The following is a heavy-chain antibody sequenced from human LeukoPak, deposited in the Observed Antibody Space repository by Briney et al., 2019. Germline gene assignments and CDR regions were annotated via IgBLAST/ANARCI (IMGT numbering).Heavy chain of an antibody. CDR3: ARDSISDAFDI. CDR2: ISYDGSYN. V-gene: IGHV3-30*04. J-gene: IGHJ3*02. Sequence: GGSLRLSCAAFGFTFSSNAMHWVRQAPGKGLEWVAVISYDGSYNYYADSVKGRFTISRDNSKNTLYLQMNSLRAEDTAVYYCARDSISDAFDIWGQGTMVTVSS. CDR1: GFTFSSNA. D-gene: IGHD2-2*01.